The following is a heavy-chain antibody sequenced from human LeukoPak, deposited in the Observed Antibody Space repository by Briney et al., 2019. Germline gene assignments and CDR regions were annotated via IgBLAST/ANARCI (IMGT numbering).Heavy chain of an antibody. D-gene: IGHD4-17*01. V-gene: IGHV4-30-4*01. CDR2: IYYSGST. J-gene: IGHJ5*02. CDR1: GGSISSGDYY. CDR3: AREGTTVTTRNWFDP. Sequence: PLQTLSLTCTVSGGSISSGDYYWSWSRQPPGKGLEWIGYIYYSGSTYYNPSLKSRVTISVDTSKNQFSLKLSSVTAADTAVYYCAREGTTVTTRNWFDPWGQGTLVTVSS.